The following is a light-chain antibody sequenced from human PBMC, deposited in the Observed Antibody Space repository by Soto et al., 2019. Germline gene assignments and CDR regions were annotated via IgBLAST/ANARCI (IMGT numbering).Light chain of an antibody. V-gene: IGLV2-8*01. Sequence: QSALTQPPSASGSPGQSVTISCTGTSSDVGGYNYVSWYQQHPGKAPKLMIYEVNKRPSGVPDRFSGSKSDNTASLTVSGLQAEDEADYYCSSYAANTNLVYGGGTKLTVL. CDR1: SSDVGGYNY. CDR3: SSYAANTNLV. CDR2: EVN. J-gene: IGLJ2*01.